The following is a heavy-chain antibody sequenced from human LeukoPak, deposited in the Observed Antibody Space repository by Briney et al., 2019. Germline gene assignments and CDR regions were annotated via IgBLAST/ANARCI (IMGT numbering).Heavy chain of an antibody. CDR3: ARGGGSGSYHYFDY. D-gene: IGHD3-10*01. V-gene: IGHV4-34*01. J-gene: IGHJ4*02. CDR2: INHSGST. Sequence: SETLSLTCAVYGGSFSGYYWSWIRQPPGKGLEWIGEINHSGSTDYNPSLKSRVTMSVDTSKNQFSLKLSSVTAADTAVYYCARGGGSGSYHYFDYWGQGTLVTVSS. CDR1: GGSFSGYY.